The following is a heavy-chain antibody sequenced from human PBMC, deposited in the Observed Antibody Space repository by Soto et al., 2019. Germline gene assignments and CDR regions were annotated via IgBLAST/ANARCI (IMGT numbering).Heavy chain of an antibody. J-gene: IGHJ5*02. CDR3: ARQASYWHGGGGWFDP. V-gene: IGHV3-13*01. CDR1: GFTFSASD. D-gene: IGHD2-8*02. CDR2: IGTLHDT. Sequence: EVQLVESGGGLVQPGGSLRLSCAASGFTFSASDMHWVRQATGKGLEWVAAIGTLHDTYYPDSVKGRFTISRENAKNSLYLQMNGRRAGDTAVYYCARQASYWHGGGGWFDPWGQGTLVTVSS.